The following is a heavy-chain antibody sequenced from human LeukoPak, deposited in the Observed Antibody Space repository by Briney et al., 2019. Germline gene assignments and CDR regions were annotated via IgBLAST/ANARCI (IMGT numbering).Heavy chain of an antibody. CDR3: ARVGYYDFWSGYYPPFYYYGMDV. Sequence: GGSLRLSCAASGFTFSSYEMNWVRQAPGKGLEWISYISTSGSTIHYADSVKGRFTISRDNAKNSLYLQMNSLRAEDTAVYYCARVGYYDFWSGYYPPFYYYGMDVWGQGTTVTVSS. J-gene: IGHJ6*02. CDR1: GFTFSSYE. D-gene: IGHD3-3*01. V-gene: IGHV3-48*03. CDR2: ISTSGSTI.